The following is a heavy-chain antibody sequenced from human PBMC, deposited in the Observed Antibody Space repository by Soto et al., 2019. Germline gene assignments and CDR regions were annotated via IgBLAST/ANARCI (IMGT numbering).Heavy chain of an antibody. CDR3: TRGPPRVQWFDP. CDR2: IYFTGST. CDR1: GGAVSSGTYY. V-gene: IGHV4-61*01. Sequence: SETLSLTCTVSGGAVSSGTYYWSWIRQPPGKGLEWIGHIYFTGSTNYNPSLKSRVTMSLDTSRNQFSLKLSSVTAADTAVYYCTRGPPRVQWFDPWGLGTLVTVSS. J-gene: IGHJ5*02.